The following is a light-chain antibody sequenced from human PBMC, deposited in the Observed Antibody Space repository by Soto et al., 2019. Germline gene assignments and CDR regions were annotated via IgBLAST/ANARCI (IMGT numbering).Light chain of an antibody. CDR3: QKCAYSPRM. CDR1: QTIRNDY. V-gene: IGKV3-20*01. J-gene: IGKJ1*01. CDR2: DAS. Sequence: EIVLTQSPDTLSLSPGDRATISCRASQTIRNDYLAGYQQKQDHAPRLLIYDASSRATGIPDRFTSSRSGADIAHTISRQEPEDFAVYYCQKCAYSPRMFGQGTMVDVK.